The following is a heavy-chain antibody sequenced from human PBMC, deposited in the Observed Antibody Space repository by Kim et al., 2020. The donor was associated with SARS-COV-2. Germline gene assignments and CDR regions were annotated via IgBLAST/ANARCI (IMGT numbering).Heavy chain of an antibody. V-gene: IGHV3-74*01. Sequence: GGSLRLSCVASGLTFTNYWMQWVRQVPWKGLVWLSRLNSDATATHYAGSVKGRFTISRDNAKNTVYLQMNSLRVEDTAVYYCAAGNYQIYWGQGTPVTVST. CDR1: GLTFTNYW. CDR3: AAGNYQIY. D-gene: IGHD3-16*02. J-gene: IGHJ4*02. CDR2: LNSDATAT.